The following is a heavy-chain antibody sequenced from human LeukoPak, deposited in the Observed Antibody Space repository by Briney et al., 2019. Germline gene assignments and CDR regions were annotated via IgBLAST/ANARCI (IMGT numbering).Heavy chain of an antibody. CDR3: ARARYSGSYLFDY. D-gene: IGHD1-26*01. Sequence: SETLSLTCAVSGGSISSSNWWSWVRQPPGKGLEWLGEIYHSGSTNYNPSLKSRVTISVDKSKNQFSLELSSVTAADAAVYYCARARYSGSYLFDYWGQGTLVTVSS. CDR1: GGSISSSNW. J-gene: IGHJ4*02. V-gene: IGHV4-4*02. CDR2: IYHSGST.